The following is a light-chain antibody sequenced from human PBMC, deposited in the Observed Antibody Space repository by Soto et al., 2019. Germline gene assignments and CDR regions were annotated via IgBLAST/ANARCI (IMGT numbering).Light chain of an antibody. CDR3: QQFNSYPIT. V-gene: IGKV1-13*02. CDR1: QGISSA. Sequence: AIQLILSPSSLSASVGDRVTITCRASQGISSALAWYQQKPGKAPKLLIYDASSLESGVPSRFSGSGSGTDVTLTISSLQPEDFATYYCQQFNSYPITFGQGTRLEIK. J-gene: IGKJ5*01. CDR2: DAS.